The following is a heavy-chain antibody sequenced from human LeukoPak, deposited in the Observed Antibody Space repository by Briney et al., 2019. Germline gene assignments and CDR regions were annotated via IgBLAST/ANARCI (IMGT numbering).Heavy chain of an antibody. V-gene: IGHV3-30*03. D-gene: IGHD3-16*01. CDR2: ISYDGSNK. Sequence: GGSLRLSCAASGFSFSNYGMHWVRQAPGKGLEWVAVISYDGSNKYYADSVKGRFTISRDNSKNTLYLQMNSLRAEDTAVYYCARDWFLGGGGFDYWGQGTLVTVSS. CDR3: ARDWFLGGGGFDY. CDR1: GFSFSNYG. J-gene: IGHJ4*02.